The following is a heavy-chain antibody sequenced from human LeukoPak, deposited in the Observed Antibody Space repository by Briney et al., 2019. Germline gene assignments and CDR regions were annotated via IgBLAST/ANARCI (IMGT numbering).Heavy chain of an antibody. CDR1: GYTFTSYG. CDR2: ISAYNGNT. CDR3: ARLGLWPYYYFDY. V-gene: IGHV1-18*01. D-gene: IGHD5-18*01. J-gene: IGHJ4*02. Sequence: ASVKVSCKASGYTFTSYGISWVRQAPGQRLEWMGWISAYNGNTNYAQKLQGRVTMTTDTSTSTAYRELRSLRSDDTAVYYCARLGLWPYYYFDYWGQGTLVTVSS.